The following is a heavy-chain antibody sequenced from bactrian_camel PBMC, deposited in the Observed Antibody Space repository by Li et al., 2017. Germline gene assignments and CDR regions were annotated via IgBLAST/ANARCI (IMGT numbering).Heavy chain of an antibody. CDR3: AKEVYGVPGDY. Sequence: QLVESGGGLVQTGGSLRLSCIVSGLAFTDTGMGWFRQAPGKVREGVACINLAGSTTYAESVKGRFTISRDNTKHTLYLQMNSLKPEDTAMYYCAKEVYGVPGDYWGQGTQVTVS. CDR2: INLAGSTT. J-gene: IGHJ4*01. D-gene: IGHD6*01. V-gene: IGHV3-1*01. CDR1: GLAFTDTG.